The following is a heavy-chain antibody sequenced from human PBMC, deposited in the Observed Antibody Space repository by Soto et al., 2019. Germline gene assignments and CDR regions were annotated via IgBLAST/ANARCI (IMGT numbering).Heavy chain of an antibody. CDR3: ARARYYYGSGSYYGMDV. CDR1: GGSFSGYY. Sequence: SETLSLTSAVYGGSFSGYYWSWIRQPPGKGLEWIGEINHSGSTNYNPSLKSRVTISVNTSKNQFSLKLSSVTAADTAVYYCARARYYYGSGSYYGMDVWGQGTTVTVSS. J-gene: IGHJ6*02. CDR2: INHSGST. D-gene: IGHD3-10*01. V-gene: IGHV4-34*01.